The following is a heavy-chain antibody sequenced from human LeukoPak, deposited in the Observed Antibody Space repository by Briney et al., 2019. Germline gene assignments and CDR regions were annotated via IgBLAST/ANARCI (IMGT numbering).Heavy chain of an antibody. CDR2: IVVGSGNT. CDR1: GFTFTSFA. Sequence: SMKVSCKASGFTFTSFAIQWVRQARGQRLEWIGWIVVGSGNTKYAQKFQGRVTITRDMSTCTAYMELNTEDSAVYYCAADVIPGPKGFDPWGQGTLVTVSS. V-gene: IGHV1-58*02. CDR3: AADVIPGPKGFDP. J-gene: IGHJ5*02. D-gene: IGHD2-21*01.